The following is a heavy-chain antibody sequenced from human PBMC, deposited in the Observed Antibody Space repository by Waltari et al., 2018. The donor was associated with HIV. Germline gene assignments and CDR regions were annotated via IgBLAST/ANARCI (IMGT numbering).Heavy chain of an antibody. V-gene: IGHV3-21*02. D-gene: IGHD4-17*01. CDR3: ARDLTVTTTAFFDY. CDR1: GFTFSSYS. J-gene: IGHJ4*02. Sequence: EVQLVESGGGLVKPGGSLRLSCAASGFTFSSYSMNWVRQAPGKGLEWVSAISSGSTYLSYADSLRGRFTTSRDDAQNSLYLQMNSLKAEDTAVYYCARDLTVTTTAFFDYWGQGTLVTVSS. CDR2: ISSGSTYL.